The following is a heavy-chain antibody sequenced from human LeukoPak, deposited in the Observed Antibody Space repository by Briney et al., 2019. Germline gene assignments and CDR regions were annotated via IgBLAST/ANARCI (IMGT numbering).Heavy chain of an antibody. CDR1: GYTFTGYY. J-gene: IGHJ4*02. V-gene: IGHV1-2*06. CDR3: ARRRYSYGGFDY. D-gene: IGHD5-18*01. Sequence: ASVKVSCKASGYTFTGYYMHWVRQAPGQGLEWMGRINPNSGGTNYARKFQGRVTMTRDTSISTAYMELSRLRSDDTAVYYCARRRYSYGGFDYWGQGTLVTVSS. CDR2: INPNSGGT.